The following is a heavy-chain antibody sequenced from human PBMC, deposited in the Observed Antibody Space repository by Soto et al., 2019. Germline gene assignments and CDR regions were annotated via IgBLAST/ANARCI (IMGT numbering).Heavy chain of an antibody. CDR1: GDSISRSYW. D-gene: IGHD3-3*02. Sequence: PSETLSLTCAVSGDSISRSYWWSWVRQLPGKGLEWIGEIYHSGSTIYNPSLQSRVTLSVDTSKNQFSLKMSSVTAADTAVYYCASPKIAFYNWFDPWGQGTLVTVSS. V-gene: IGHV4-4*02. CDR2: IYHSGST. CDR3: ASPKIAFYNWFDP. J-gene: IGHJ5*02.